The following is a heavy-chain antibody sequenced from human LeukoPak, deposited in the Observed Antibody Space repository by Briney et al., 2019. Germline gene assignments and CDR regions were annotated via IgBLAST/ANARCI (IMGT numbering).Heavy chain of an antibody. CDR1: GYTLTELS. V-gene: IGHV1-24*01. D-gene: IGHD1-26*01. Sequence: ASVKVSCKVSGYTLTELSMHWVRQAPGKGLEWMGGFDPEDGERIYAQKLQGRVTMTEDTSTDTAYMELSSLRSEDTAVYYCATLGDGAQWELWDYFDYWGQGTLVTVSS. CDR3: ATLGDGAQWELWDYFDY. CDR2: FDPEDGER. J-gene: IGHJ4*02.